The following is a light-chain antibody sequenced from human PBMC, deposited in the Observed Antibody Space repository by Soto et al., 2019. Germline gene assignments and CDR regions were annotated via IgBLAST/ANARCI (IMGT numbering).Light chain of an antibody. V-gene: IGKV3-20*01. CDR2: GAS. J-gene: IGKJ1*01. CDR3: QQYVNSPPGT. CDR1: QTVSNNY. Sequence: EFVVTRSPSTLTLSPAAIATLSCKTIQTVSNNYLAWYRQKPVQAPRLLIYGASSRATDIPDRFSGSGSGTDFTLTISKLEPGDFAVYYCQQYVNSPPGTFGQGTKVDIK.